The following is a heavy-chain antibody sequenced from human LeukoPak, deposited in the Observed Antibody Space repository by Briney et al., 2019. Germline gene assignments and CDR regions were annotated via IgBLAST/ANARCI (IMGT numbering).Heavy chain of an antibody. CDR1: GFXFSSYA. D-gene: IGHD3-10*01. Sequence: PGGSLRLSCAASGFXFSSYAISWVRQAPGKGLEWVSAISGSGGSTYYADSVKGRFTISRDNSKNTLYLQMNSLRAEDTAVYYCAKSGSLVRSYFDYWGQGTLVTVSS. J-gene: IGHJ4*02. V-gene: IGHV3-23*01. CDR3: AKSGSLVRSYFDY. CDR2: ISGSGGST.